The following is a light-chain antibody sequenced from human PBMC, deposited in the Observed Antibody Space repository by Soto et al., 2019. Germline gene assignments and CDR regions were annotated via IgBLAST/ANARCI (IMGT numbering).Light chain of an antibody. V-gene: IGKV1-5*01. CDR2: DAS. J-gene: IGKJ4*01. CDR1: QSISSW. Sequence: DIQMTQSPSTLSASVGDRVTITCRASQSISSWLAWYQQKPGKAPNLLIYDASTLESGVPSRFSGSGFGTEFTLTISSLQPDDFATYYCQQDNSYSFGGGTKVDIK. CDR3: QQDNSYS.